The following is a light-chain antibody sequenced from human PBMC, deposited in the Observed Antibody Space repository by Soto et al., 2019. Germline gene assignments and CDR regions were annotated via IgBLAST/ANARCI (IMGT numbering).Light chain of an antibody. CDR3: QQYEKWPTWT. CDR2: GAS. Sequence: EIVITQSPATLSVSPGERATLSCRASQSVSTNLAWYQHRPGQAPRLLIYGASTRATAIPARFSGSGSGTELTLTISSLQSEDFAIYDGQQYEKWPTWTFGQGTKVDIK. J-gene: IGKJ1*01. CDR1: QSVSTN. V-gene: IGKV3-15*01.